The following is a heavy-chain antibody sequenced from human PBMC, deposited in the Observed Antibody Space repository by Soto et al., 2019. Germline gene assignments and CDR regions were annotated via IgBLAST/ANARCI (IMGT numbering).Heavy chain of an antibody. D-gene: IGHD6-13*01. J-gene: IGHJ6*02. CDR3: ARDRGGSSSWPNYYYYGMDV. V-gene: IGHV3-30-3*01. Sequence: QVQLVESGGGVVQPGRSLRLSCAASGFTFSSYAMHWVRQAPGKGLEWVAVISYDGSNKYYADSVKGRFTISRDNSKNTLYLQMNSLRAADTAVYYCARDRGGSSSWPNYYYYGMDVWGQGTTVTVSS. CDR1: GFTFSSYA. CDR2: ISYDGSNK.